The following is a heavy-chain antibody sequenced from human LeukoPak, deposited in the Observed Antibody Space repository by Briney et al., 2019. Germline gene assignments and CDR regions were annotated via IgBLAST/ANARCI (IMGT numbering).Heavy chain of an antibody. CDR1: GGSISSGSYY. CDR3: ARIDYSALSHAFDI. Sequence: SQALSLTCTVSGGSISSGSYYWSWIRQPAGKGLEWIGRIYTSGSTNYSPSLASRVTISRDTSKNQISLNLSSVTAADTAVYYCARIDYSALSHAFDIWGQGTTVTVSS. D-gene: IGHD4/OR15-4a*01. J-gene: IGHJ3*02. CDR2: IYTSGST. V-gene: IGHV4-61*02.